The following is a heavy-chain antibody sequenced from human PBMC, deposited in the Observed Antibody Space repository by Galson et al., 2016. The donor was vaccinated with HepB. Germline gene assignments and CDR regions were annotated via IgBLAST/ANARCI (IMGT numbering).Heavy chain of an antibody. D-gene: IGHD3-10*01. V-gene: IGHV3-9*01. CDR3: ARDMSTTGEYYYHY. CDR1: GFTFDDYA. J-gene: IGHJ4*02. CDR2: ISWNSGSI. Sequence: SLRLSCAASGFTFDDYAMHWVRQAPGKGLEWVSGISWNSGSIGYADSVKGRFTISRDNAKNSLYLQMNSLRAEDTAVYYCARDMSTTGEYYYHYWGQGTLVAVSS.